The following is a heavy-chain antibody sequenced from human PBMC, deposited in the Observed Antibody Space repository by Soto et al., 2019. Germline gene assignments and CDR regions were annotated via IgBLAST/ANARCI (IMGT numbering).Heavy chain of an antibody. CDR3: AKVRIAPAKPFYFDS. V-gene: IGHV3-30*18. J-gene: IGHJ4*02. CDR1: GFTFKNYA. Sequence: QVQLVESGGGVVQPGRSLRLSCVASGFTFKNYAFHWVRQAPGTGLERVAVISNDGSDKYYADSVKGRFTISRDSSKNTLHLQMDSLRAEDTAVYYCAKVRIAPAKPFYFDSWGQGTLVTVSS. CDR2: ISNDGSDK. D-gene: IGHD6-13*01.